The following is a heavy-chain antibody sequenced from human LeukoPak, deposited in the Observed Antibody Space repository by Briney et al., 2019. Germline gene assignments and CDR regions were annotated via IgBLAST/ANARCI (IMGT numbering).Heavy chain of an antibody. CDR3: ARGKSSKQQVARLLDY. V-gene: IGHV3-23*01. Sequence: GGSLRLSCAASGFTFSSYGMSWVRQAPGKGLEWVSAISGSGGSTYYADSVKGRFTISRDNSKNTLYLQMNSLRAEDTAVYYCARGKSSKQQVARLLDYWGQGTLVTVSS. J-gene: IGHJ4*02. D-gene: IGHD6-13*01. CDR1: GFTFSSYG. CDR2: ISGSGGST.